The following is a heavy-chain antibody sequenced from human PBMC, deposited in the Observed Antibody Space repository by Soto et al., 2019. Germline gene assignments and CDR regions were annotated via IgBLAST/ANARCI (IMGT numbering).Heavy chain of an antibody. V-gene: IGHV1-18*01. CDR1: GYTLTSYG. CDR3: ARGGFYDSSGARNYYYYGMNV. Sequence: ASVKVSCKASGYTLTSYGINWVRQAPGQGLEWLGWISAYDGYTNYAQILQGRVSMTTDTSTKTAYMELRSLRSDDTAMYYCARGGFYDSSGARNYYYYGMNVWGQGTTVTVSS. J-gene: IGHJ6*02. D-gene: IGHD3-22*01. CDR2: ISAYDGYT.